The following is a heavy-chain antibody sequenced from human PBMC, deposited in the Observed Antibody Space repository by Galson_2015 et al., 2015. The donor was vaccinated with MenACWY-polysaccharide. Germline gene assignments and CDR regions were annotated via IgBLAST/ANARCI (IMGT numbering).Heavy chain of an antibody. Sequence: SLRLSCAASGFVFSNYWMHWVRQVPGKGLVWVSRINDDGSSTTYADSVKGRFTISRDNTKKTLNLHMNSLRAEDAGVYYCVKDSRLLWFGESSNYLGLDVWDQGTTVTVSS. CDR2: INDDGSST. CDR1: GFVFSNYW. V-gene: IGHV3-74*01. J-gene: IGHJ6*02. CDR3: VKDSRLLWFGESSNYLGLDV. D-gene: IGHD3-10*01.